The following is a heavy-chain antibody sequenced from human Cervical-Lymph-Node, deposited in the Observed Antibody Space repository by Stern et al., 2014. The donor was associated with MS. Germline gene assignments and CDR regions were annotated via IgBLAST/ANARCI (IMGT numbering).Heavy chain of an antibody. CDR1: GVSIRSTNW. Sequence: QVQLQESGPGLVRPSGTLSLTCAVSGVSIRSTNWWTWVRQPPGKTLEWIGEIYIGDETTYTPSLKSRVAISADTSTNLVSLKLNSVPAADTAVYYCARVVGGCSRSSCYQDLWGQGTLVTVSS. J-gene: IGHJ5*02. CDR2: IYIGDET. V-gene: IGHV4-4*02. D-gene: IGHD2-2*01. CDR3: ARVVGGCSRSSCYQDL.